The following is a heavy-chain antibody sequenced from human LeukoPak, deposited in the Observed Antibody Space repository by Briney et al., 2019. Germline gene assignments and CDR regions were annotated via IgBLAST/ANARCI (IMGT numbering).Heavy chain of an antibody. J-gene: IGHJ3*02. D-gene: IGHD2-15*01. CDR2: ISGYNGNT. CDR3: ARLMEASPLTNPKYCSGGSCWRRGAFDI. Sequence: ASVKVSCKASGYTFISYGISWVRQAPGQGLEWMGWISGYNGNTNYAQKFQGRVTMTRDMSTSTVYMELSSLRSEDTAVYYCARLMEASPLTNPKYCSGGSCWRRGAFDIWGQGTMVTVSS. V-gene: IGHV1-18*01. CDR1: GYTFISYG.